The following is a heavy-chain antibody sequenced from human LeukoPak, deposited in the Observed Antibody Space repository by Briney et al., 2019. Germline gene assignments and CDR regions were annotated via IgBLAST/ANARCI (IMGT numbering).Heavy chain of an antibody. CDR3: ARGRSPILEWSNPNHYYYYMDV. Sequence: GGSLRLSCAASGFTFSSYWMHWVRQAPGKGLVWVSRINSDGSSTSYADSVKGRFTISRDNAKNTLYLQMNSLRAEDTAVYYCARGRSPILEWSNPNHYYYYMDVWGKGTTVTVSS. V-gene: IGHV3-74*01. D-gene: IGHD3-3*01. J-gene: IGHJ6*03. CDR2: INSDGSST. CDR1: GFTFSSYW.